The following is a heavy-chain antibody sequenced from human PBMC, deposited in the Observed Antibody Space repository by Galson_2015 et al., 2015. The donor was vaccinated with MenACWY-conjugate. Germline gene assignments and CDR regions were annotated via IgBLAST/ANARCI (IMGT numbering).Heavy chain of an antibody. J-gene: IGHJ2*01. CDR1: GGTFSSYA. V-gene: IGHV1-69*13. CDR2: IIPIFGTA. CDR3: ARDPNPEASLQYWYFDL. D-gene: IGHD1-14*01. Sequence: SVKVSCKASGGTFSSYAISWVRQAPGQGLEWMGGIIPIFGTANYAQKFQGRVTITADESTSTAYMELSSLRSEDTAVYYCARDPNPEASLQYWYFDLWGRGTLVTVSS.